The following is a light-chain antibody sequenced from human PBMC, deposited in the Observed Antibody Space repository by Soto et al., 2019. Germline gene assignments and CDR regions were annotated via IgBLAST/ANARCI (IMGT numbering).Light chain of an antibody. CDR2: EAT. CDR1: SGDVGTYDL. Sequence: QSVLTQPASVSGSPGQSITISCTGTSGDVGTYDLVSWYQHHPGAAPKLMIYEATRRPSGISNRFSGSKSGNTASLTISGLQAEDEAAYYCTLYTSENAYVFGTGTKVTVL. V-gene: IGLV2-14*02. J-gene: IGLJ1*01. CDR3: TLYTSENAYV.